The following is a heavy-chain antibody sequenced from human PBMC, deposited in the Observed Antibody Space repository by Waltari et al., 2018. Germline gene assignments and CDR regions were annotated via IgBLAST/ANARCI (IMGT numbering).Heavy chain of an antibody. J-gene: IGHJ4*02. V-gene: IGHV1-46*01. Sequence: QVQLVQPGAEVKKPGASVTVSCWASGYNFIDYFMHWVRQAPGQGLEWMGVITPSGGSTTYAHKFQARVTMTRDTSTTTVYMELSSLTSDDTAVYYCARDRRPHGDFALGYWGQGTLVTVSS. CDR3: ARDRRPHGDFALGY. D-gene: IGHD2-21*01. CDR1: GYNFIDYF. CDR2: ITPSGGST.